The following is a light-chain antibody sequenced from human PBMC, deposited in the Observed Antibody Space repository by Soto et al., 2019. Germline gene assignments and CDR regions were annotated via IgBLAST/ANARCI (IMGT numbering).Light chain of an antibody. CDR1: TNDVGAYDF. J-gene: IGLJ2*01. CDR3: SSYTSSFTVV. V-gene: IGLV2-14*01. Sequence: QPVLTQPASVSGSPGQSVTISCTGTTNDVGAYDFVSWYQQHPDKAPKLIISEVSNRPSGVSHRFSASKSGNTASLTISGLQAEDEANYYCSSYTSSFTVVFGGGSKLTVL. CDR2: EVS.